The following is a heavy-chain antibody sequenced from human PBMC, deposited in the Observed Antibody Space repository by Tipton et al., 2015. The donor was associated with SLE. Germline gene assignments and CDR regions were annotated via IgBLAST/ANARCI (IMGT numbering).Heavy chain of an antibody. V-gene: IGHV4-38-2*02. D-gene: IGHD3-22*01. CDR3: ARDNYYDSSGLENWFDP. CDR2: IYHSGST. J-gene: IGHJ5*02. Sequence: TLSLTCAVSGYSISSGYYWGWIRQPPGKGLEWIGSIYHSGSTYYNPSLKGRVTISVDTSKNQFSLKLSSVTAADTAVYYCARDNYYDSSGLENWFDPWGQGTLVTVSS. CDR1: GYSISSGYY.